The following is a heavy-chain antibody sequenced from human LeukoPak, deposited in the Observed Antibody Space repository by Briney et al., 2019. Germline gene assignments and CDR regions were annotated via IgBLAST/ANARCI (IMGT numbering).Heavy chain of an antibody. CDR2: INWNGSST. CDR3: ARVDYYGSEYYFDY. J-gene: IGHJ4*02. Sequence: GGSLRLSCAASGFTFDDYGMSWVRQAPGKGLEWVSGINWNGSSTGYADSVKGRFTISRDNAKNSLYLQMNSLRAEDTALYYCARVDYYGSEYYFDYWGQGTLVTVSS. V-gene: IGHV3-20*04. D-gene: IGHD3-10*01. CDR1: GFTFDDYG.